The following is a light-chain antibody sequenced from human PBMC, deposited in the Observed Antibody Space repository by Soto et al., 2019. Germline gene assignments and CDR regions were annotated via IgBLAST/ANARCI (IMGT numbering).Light chain of an antibody. V-gene: IGKV3-20*01. J-gene: IGKJ1*01. CDR2: DAS. Sequence: PRERATLSCNASQSVSSYLAWYQQKPGQAPRLLIYDASNRATGIQARSSGSGSGTDFTLTISRLEPEDFAVYYCKQYGSSPRTLGQGTKVDIK. CDR3: KQYGSSPRT. CDR1: QSVSSY.